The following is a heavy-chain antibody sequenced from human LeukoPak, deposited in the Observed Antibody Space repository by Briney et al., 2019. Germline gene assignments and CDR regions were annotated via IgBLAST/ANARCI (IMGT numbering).Heavy chain of an antibody. CDR1: GFTFIPYW. V-gene: IGHV3-74*01. CDR2: INGYGSST. CDR3: ARDAPGNTALDY. D-gene: IGHD5-18*01. Sequence: QPGGSLRLSCAASGFTFIPYWMHWVRQAPGKGLVWVSRINGYGSSTDFADSVKGRFTISRDNAKNTLYLQMNSLRAEDTAVYYCARDAPGNTALDYWGQGTLVTVSS. J-gene: IGHJ4*02.